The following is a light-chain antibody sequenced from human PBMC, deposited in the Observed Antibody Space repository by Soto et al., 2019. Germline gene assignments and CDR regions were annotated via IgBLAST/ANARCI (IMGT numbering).Light chain of an antibody. CDR2: DVN. J-gene: IGLJ1*01. CDR1: NSDIGAYDY. Sequence: QSPLTQPASVSGSPGQSITISCTGANSDIGAYDYVSWYQQHPGKVPKLIIYDVNDRPSAVSDRFSGSKSGNTASLTISGLQTEDEADYYCSSYTTRNTYVFGTGTRSPS. CDR3: SSYTTRNTYV. V-gene: IGLV2-14*03.